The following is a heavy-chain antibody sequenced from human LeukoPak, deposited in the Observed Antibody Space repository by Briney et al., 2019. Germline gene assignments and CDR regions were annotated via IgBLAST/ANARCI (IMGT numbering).Heavy chain of an antibody. CDR1: GGSTSGYY. CDR3: ARGRGYSYGYSFDY. CDR2: IYYSAST. J-gene: IGHJ4*02. V-gene: IGHV4-59*01. D-gene: IGHD5-18*01. Sequence: SETLSLTCTVSGGSTSGYYWSWIRQPPGKGVEWIGYIYYSASTNYNPSLKSRVTISVDTSKNQFSLRLSSVTAADTAMYYCARGRGYSYGYSFDYWGQGTLVTVSS.